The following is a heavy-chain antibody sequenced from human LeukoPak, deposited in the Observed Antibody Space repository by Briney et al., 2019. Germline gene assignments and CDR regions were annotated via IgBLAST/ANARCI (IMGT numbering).Heavy chain of an antibody. J-gene: IGHJ4*02. CDR3: AKDPPMVRGVIKD. D-gene: IGHD3-10*01. Sequence: PGGSLRLSCAASRFTFDDYAMHWVRQAPGKGLEWVSGISWNSGSIGYADSVKGRFTISRDNAKNSLYLQMNSLRAEDTALYYCAKDPPMVRGVIKDWGQGTLVTVSS. CDR1: RFTFDDYA. CDR2: ISWNSGSI. V-gene: IGHV3-9*01.